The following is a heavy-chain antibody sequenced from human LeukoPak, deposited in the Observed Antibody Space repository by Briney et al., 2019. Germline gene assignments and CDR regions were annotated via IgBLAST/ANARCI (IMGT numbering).Heavy chain of an antibody. J-gene: IGHJ6*03. D-gene: IGHD3-10*01. CDR1: GFTFSSYE. CDR2: ISSSSSTI. CDR3: ARDSPPTYYYGSGTLDYYYYMDV. V-gene: IGHV3-48*03. Sequence: GGSLRLSCAASGFTFSSYEMNWVRQAPGKGLEWVSYISSSSSTIYYADSVKGRFTISRDNAKNSMYLQMNSLRAEDTAVYYCARDSPPTYYYGSGTLDYYYYMDVWGKGTTVTVSS.